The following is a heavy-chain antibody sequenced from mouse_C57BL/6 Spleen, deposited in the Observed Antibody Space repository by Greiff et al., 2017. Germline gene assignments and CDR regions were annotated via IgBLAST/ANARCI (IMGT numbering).Heavy chain of an antibody. J-gene: IGHJ4*01. CDR2: IWSGGST. V-gene: IGHV2-4*01. CDR3: AKGPYYGSSYDYAMDY. D-gene: IGHD1-1*01. CDR1: GFSLTSYG. Sequence: QVQLQQSGPGLVQPSQSLSITCTVSGFSLTSYGVHWVRQPPGKGLEWLGVIWSGGSTDYNAAFISRLSISKDNSKSQVFFKMNSLQADDTAIYYCAKGPYYGSSYDYAMDYWGQGTSVTVSS.